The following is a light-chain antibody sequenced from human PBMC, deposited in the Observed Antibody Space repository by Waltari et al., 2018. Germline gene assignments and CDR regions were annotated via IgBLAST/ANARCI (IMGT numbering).Light chain of an antibody. CDR2: DAA. CDR3: QRHDNLSYT. Sequence: DIQMTQSPSSLSASVGDRVTITCQASRDISNNLNWYQQKPGRAPKLLIYDAAKLETGVPSRFSGSGSRTHFTFTISNLQPEDIATYYCQRHDNLSYTFGQGTKLVIK. J-gene: IGKJ2*01. V-gene: IGKV1-33*01. CDR1: RDISNN.